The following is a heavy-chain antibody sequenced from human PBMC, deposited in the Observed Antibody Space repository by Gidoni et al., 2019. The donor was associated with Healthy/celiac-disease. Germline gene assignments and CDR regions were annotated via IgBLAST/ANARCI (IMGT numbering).Heavy chain of an antibody. CDR2: IYYSVST. J-gene: IGHJ4*02. CDR1: GGSISSSSYY. CDR3: ARLDWIQLWSTDHFDY. D-gene: IGHD5-18*01. Sequence: QLQLQESGPGLVKPSETLSLTCTVSGGSISSSSYYWGWIRQPPGKGLAWIGSIYYSVSTYYNPSLKSRVTISVDTSKNQFSLKLSSVTAADTAVYYCARLDWIQLWSTDHFDYWGQGTLVTVSS. V-gene: IGHV4-39*01.